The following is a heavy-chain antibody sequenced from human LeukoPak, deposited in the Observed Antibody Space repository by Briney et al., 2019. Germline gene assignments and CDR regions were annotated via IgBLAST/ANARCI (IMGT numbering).Heavy chain of an antibody. Sequence: PSETLSLTCTVSGFSISSGYYWGWIRPPPGKGLEWIGSIYHGGSTYYNPSLKSRVTISVDTSKNQFSLKLSSVTAADTAVYSCARAHSRWFGELSVPWYFDYWGQGGLVTVSS. D-gene: IGHD3-10*01. J-gene: IGHJ4*02. CDR3: ARAHSRWFGELSVPWYFDY. CDR1: GFSISSGYY. CDR2: IYHGGST. V-gene: IGHV4-38-2*02.